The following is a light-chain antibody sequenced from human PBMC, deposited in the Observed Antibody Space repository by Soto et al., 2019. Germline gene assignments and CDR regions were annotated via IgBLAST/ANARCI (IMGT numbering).Light chain of an antibody. J-gene: IGLJ3*02. CDR2: EDN. CDR3: CSYAGGNSWV. V-gene: IGLV2-23*01. Sequence: QSALTQPASVSGSPGQSITISCTGSSSDVGTYNLVSWYQQHPGKAPKLIIYEDNKRPSELSNRFSGSKSGNTASLTIAGLQDGDEADYYCCSYAGGNSWVFGGGTKLTVL. CDR1: SSDVGTYNL.